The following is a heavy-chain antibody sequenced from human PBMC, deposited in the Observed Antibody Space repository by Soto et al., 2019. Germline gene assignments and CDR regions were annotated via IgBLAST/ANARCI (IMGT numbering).Heavy chain of an antibody. Sequence: QVQLVQSGAEVKTPGASVQVSCKASGYTFTDYYMHWVRQAPGQGLEWMGWIHPNSGGTNYAHKFRGRVTMTRDTSIGTAYMELSRLTSDDTAVYYCAIDYHSGSGSYGRGFDPWGQGTLVTVSS. V-gene: IGHV1-2*07. CDR2: IHPNSGGT. CDR1: GYTFTDYY. CDR3: AIDYHSGSGSYGRGFDP. D-gene: IGHD3-10*01. J-gene: IGHJ5*02.